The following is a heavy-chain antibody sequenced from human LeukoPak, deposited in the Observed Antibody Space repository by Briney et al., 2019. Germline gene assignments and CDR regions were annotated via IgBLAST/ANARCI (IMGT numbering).Heavy chain of an antibody. J-gene: IGHJ3*02. Sequence: PGGSLRLSCAASGLTFNNYAMSWVRRAPGKGLAWVSTISGGSGGIYYADSVKGRFTISRDNSKETLYLLMNSLSAEDTAVYYCAKDSPLIVEATRWGRNVLDIWGQGTMVTVAS. CDR2: ISGGSGGI. D-gene: IGHD1-26*01. CDR3: AKDSPLIVEATRWGRNVLDI. V-gene: IGHV3-23*01. CDR1: GLTFNNYA.